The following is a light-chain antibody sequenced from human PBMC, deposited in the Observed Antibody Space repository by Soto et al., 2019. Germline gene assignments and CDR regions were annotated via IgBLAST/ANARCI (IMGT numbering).Light chain of an antibody. CDR2: DVS. CDR3: TSFTTNLAFV. V-gene: IGLV2-14*03. J-gene: IGLJ1*01. Sequence: QSALTQPASVSGSPGQSITITCTGSNNDIGADKFVSWYQQHPGEAPKLIIFDVSNRPSRVSHRFSGSKSGNTASLTISRLQPEDESDSYCTSFTTNLAFVFGTGTKLTVL. CDR1: NNDIGADKF.